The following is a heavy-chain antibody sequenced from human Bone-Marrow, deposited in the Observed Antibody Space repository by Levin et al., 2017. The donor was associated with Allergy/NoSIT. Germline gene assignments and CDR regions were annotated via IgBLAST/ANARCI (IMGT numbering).Heavy chain of an antibody. Sequence: GGSLRLSCAASGFTVSNAWMHWVRQAPGKGLEWIARIKRKTDGGTTAYAAPVRGRFTISRDDSENTVSLHMAYLKTDDTAVYYCATDDYGGNWGHGTLVTVSS. J-gene: IGHJ4*01. V-gene: IGHV3-15*01. D-gene: IGHD4-23*01. CDR2: IKRKTDGGTT. CDR3: ATDDYGGN. CDR1: GFTVSNAW.